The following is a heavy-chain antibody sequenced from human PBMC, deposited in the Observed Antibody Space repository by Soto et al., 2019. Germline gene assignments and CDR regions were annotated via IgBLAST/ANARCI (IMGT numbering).Heavy chain of an antibody. CDR1: GFTFSNYG. D-gene: IGHD2-21*02. Sequence: QVQLVESGGDVVQPGRSLRLSCAASGFTFSNYGMHWARQAPGKGLEWLAVIWYDGSKKYYADSVQGRFTISRDNSKNTGYLQMNSLRAEDTAVYYCVKDHCGGDCYSNPYFDYWGQGTLVTVSS. CDR2: IWYDGSKK. J-gene: IGHJ4*02. V-gene: IGHV3-33*06. CDR3: VKDHCGGDCYSNPYFDY.